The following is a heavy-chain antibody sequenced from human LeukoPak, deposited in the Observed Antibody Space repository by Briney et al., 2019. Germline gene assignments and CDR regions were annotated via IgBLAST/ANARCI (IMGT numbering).Heavy chain of an antibody. V-gene: IGHV3-21*01. J-gene: IGHJ3*02. Sequence: PGGSLRLSCAASGCTFSSYSMNWVRQPPGKGLEWVSSISSSSSYIYYADSVKGRFTISRDNAKNSLYLQMNSRRAEDTAVYYCAGGLGYSYGYAPPDAFDIWGQGTMVTVSS. D-gene: IGHD5-18*01. CDR2: ISSSSSYI. CDR3: AGGLGYSYGYAPPDAFDI. CDR1: GCTFSSYS.